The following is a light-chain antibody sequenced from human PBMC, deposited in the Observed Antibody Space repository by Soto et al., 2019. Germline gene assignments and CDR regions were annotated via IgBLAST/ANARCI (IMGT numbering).Light chain of an antibody. CDR3: QKYNSAPLT. CDR2: AAS. J-gene: IGKJ4*01. Sequence: GDRVTITCRASQRISNYLAWYQQKPGKVPKLLIYAASTLQSGGPSRFSGSGSGTDFTLTISSLQPEDVATYYCQKYNSAPLTFGGGTKVDIK. V-gene: IGKV1-27*01. CDR1: QRISNY.